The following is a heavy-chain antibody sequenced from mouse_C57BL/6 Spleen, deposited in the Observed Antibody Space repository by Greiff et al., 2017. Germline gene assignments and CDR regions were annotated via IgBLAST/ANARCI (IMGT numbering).Heavy chain of an antibody. Sequence: EVQLQQSGPELVKPGASVKISCKASGYTFTDYYMHWVKQSHGKSLELIGDINPNNGGTSYNQKFKGKVTLTVDKSSSTAYMELRSLTSEDSAVYYCARSGYYYGSSQTFDCWGQGTTLTVSS. CDR1: GYTFTDYY. CDR3: ARSGYYYGSSQTFDC. CDR2: INPNNGGT. D-gene: IGHD1-1*01. V-gene: IGHV1-26*01. J-gene: IGHJ2*01.